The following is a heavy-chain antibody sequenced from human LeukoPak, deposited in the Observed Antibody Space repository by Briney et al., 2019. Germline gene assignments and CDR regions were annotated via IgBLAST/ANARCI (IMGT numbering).Heavy chain of an antibody. D-gene: IGHD2-15*01. CDR3: ARGVAPLDY. Sequence: SETLSLTCTVSGGSISSYYWSWVRQPAGKGLEWIGRIQSSGSTNHNPSLKSRVTMSVDTSKFQFSVKLSSVTAADTAVYYCARGVAPLDYWGQGTLVTVSS. V-gene: IGHV4-4*07. J-gene: IGHJ4*02. CDR1: GGSISSYY. CDR2: IQSSGST.